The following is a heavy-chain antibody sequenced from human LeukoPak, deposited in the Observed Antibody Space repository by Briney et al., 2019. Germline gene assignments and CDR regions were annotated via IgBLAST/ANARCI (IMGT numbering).Heavy chain of an antibody. CDR2: INHSGST. J-gene: IGHJ4*02. V-gene: IGHV4-34*01. CDR1: GGSFSGYY. D-gene: IGHD6-19*01. Sequence: SETLSLTCAVYGGSFSGYYWSWIRQPPGKGLEWIGEINHSGSTNYNPSLKSRVTISVDTSKNQFSLKLSSVTAADTAVYYCARQDSSGWSDFDYWGQGTLVTVSS. CDR3: ARQDSSGWSDFDY.